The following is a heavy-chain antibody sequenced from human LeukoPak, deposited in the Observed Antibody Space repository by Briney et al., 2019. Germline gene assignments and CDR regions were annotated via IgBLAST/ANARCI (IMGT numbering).Heavy chain of an antibody. CDR1: GFTFSSYW. CDR3: ARAVYCTNGVCYPLDY. CDR2: INQDGSEK. V-gene: IGHV3-7*04. Sequence: PGGSLRLSCAASGFTFSSYWMSWVRQAPGRGLEWVANINQDGSEKYYVDSVKGRFTISRDNAKNSLYLQMNSLRAEDTAVYYCARAVYCTNGVCYPLDYWGQGTLVTVSS. D-gene: IGHD2-8*01. J-gene: IGHJ4*02.